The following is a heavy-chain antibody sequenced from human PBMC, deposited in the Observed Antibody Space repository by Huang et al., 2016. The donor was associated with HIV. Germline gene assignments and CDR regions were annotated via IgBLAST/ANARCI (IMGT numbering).Heavy chain of an antibody. Sequence: QVQLQESGPGLVKPSQTLSLTCTVSGGSISSDDYFWNWVRQSPGKGLEWIGYIVYSGSTYYNPSLKSRVAISVDSSKNQFSLRLSSVTAADTAVYYCARSFGELLVSFYFDSWGQGILVTVSS. CDR1: GGSISSDDYF. J-gene: IGHJ4*02. D-gene: IGHD3-10*01. V-gene: IGHV4-30-4*08. CDR3: ARSFGELLVSFYFDS. CDR2: IVYSGST.